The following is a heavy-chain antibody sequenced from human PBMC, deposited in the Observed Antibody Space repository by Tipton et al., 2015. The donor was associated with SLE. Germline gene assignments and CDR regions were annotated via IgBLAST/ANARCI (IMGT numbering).Heavy chain of an antibody. J-gene: IGHJ4*02. CDR2: ISGSGGST. CDR1: GFTFSSYW. D-gene: IGHD6-25*01. V-gene: IGHV3-23*01. CDR3: AKEFSGYFDY. Sequence: SLRLSCAASGFTFSSYWMHWVRQVPGKGLEWVSAISGSGGSTYYADSVKGRFTISRDNSKNTLYLQMNSLRAEDTAVYYCAKEFSGYFDYWGQGALVTVSS.